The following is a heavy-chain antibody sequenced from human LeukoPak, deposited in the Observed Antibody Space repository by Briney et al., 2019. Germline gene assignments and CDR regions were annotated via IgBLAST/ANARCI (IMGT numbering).Heavy chain of an antibody. Sequence: GGSLRLSCAASRFTFSSYWMSWVRQAPGKGLEWVANIKQDGSEKYYVDSVKGRFTISRDNAKNSLYLQMNSLRAEDTAVYYCARGHSYGFPSGSYYFDYWGQGTLVTVSS. CDR2: IKQDGSEK. CDR3: ARGHSYGFPSGSYYFDY. D-gene: IGHD5-18*01. J-gene: IGHJ4*02. V-gene: IGHV3-7*01. CDR1: RFTFSSYW.